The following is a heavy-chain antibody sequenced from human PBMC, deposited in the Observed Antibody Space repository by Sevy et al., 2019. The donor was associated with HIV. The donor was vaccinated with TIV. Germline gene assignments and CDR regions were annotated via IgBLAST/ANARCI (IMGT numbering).Heavy chain of an antibody. CDR1: GYTFTGYY. D-gene: IGHD3-22*01. V-gene: IGHV1-2*06. CDR2: INPNSGGT. J-gene: IGHJ4*02. Sequence: ASVKVSCKASGYTFTGYYMHWVRQAPGQGLEWMGRINPNSGGTNYAQKFQGRVTMTRDTSISTAYMELSRPRSDDTAVYYCARGRAGGTYYYDSSGYYGDWGQGTLVTVSS. CDR3: ARGRAGGTYYYDSSGYYGD.